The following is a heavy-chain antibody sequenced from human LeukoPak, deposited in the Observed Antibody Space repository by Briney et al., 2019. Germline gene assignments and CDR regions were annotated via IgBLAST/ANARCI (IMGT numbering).Heavy chain of an antibody. CDR3: ARGPEPYYYYYMDV. J-gene: IGHJ6*03. CDR2: IIPIFGIA. Sequence: SVKVSCKASGGTFSSYAISWVRQAPGQGLEWMGRIIPIFGIANYAQKFQGRVTITTDESTSTAYMELSSLRSEDTAVYYCARGPEPYYYYYMDVWGKGTTVTVSS. V-gene: IGHV1-69*05. D-gene: IGHD1-14*01. CDR1: GGTFSSYA.